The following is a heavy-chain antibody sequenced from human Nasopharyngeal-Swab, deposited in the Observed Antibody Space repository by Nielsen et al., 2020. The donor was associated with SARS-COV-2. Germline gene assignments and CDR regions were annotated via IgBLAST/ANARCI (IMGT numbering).Heavy chain of an antibody. Sequence: SETLSLTCTVSGDSMSGSYWSWIRQPPGKGLEWIGCIYYSGGTNYHPSLKSRVTISVDTSKNHFSLKLGSVTAADTAVYYCARYGWGLYDYWGQGTLVTVSS. CDR3: ARYGWGLYDY. CDR2: IYYSGGT. CDR1: GDSMSGSY. J-gene: IGHJ4*02. D-gene: IGHD6-19*01. V-gene: IGHV4-59*01.